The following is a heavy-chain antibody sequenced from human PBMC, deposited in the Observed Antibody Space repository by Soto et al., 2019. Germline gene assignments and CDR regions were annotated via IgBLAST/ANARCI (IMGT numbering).Heavy chain of an antibody. CDR1: GGSISSYY. V-gene: IGHV4-59*01. CDR2: IYYSGST. D-gene: IGHD3-10*01. CDR3: ARDGLVGYYGSGGRGVDV. Sequence: SETLSLTCTVSGGSISSYYWSWIRQPPGKGLEWIGYIYYSGSTNYNPSLKSRVTISVDTSKNQFSLKLSSVTAADTAVYYCARDGLVGYYGSGGRGVDVWGQGTTVTVSS. J-gene: IGHJ6*02.